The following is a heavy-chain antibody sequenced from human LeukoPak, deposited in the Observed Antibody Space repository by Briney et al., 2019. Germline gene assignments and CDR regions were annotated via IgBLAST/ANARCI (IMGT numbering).Heavy chain of an antibody. D-gene: IGHD2-2*01. CDR1: GYSIDSYY. Sequence: SETLSLTCTVSGYSIDSYYWSRIRQPPGKGLEWIGYIYYTGSTEDHPSLKSGVTISLDTSKNQFSLKLTSVPAADTAVSYCARVYQSAEYYFDYWGQGNLVSVSS. CDR3: ARVYQSAEYYFDY. J-gene: IGHJ4*02. V-gene: IGHV4-59*01. CDR2: IYYTGST.